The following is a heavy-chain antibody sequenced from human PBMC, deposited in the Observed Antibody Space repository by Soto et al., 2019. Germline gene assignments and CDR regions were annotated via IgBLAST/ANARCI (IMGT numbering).Heavy chain of an antibody. J-gene: IGHJ4*02. Sequence: PSETLSLTCTVSGGSISSYYWSWIRQPPGKGLEWIGYIYYSGSTNYNPSLKSRVTISVDTSKNQFSLKLSSVTAADTAVYYCARGIAARPEYYFDYWGQGTLVTVSS. CDR1: GGSISSYY. CDR3: ARGIAARPEYYFDY. CDR2: IYYSGST. V-gene: IGHV4-59*01. D-gene: IGHD6-6*01.